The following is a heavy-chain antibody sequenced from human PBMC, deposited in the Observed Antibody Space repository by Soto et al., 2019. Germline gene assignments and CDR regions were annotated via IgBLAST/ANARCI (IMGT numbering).Heavy chain of an antibody. V-gene: IGHV3-33*01. D-gene: IGHD5-12*01. CDR1: GCTCRNYG. CDR2: IWYDGSNK. CDR3: ARDHSGYYLDY. Sequence: GGSLRLSWAASGCTCRNYGVHWVRQTPGKGLEWVAVIWYDGSNKYYGDSVKGRFAISRDDSRNTLYLQMNSLRAEDTAVYYCARDHSGYYLDYWGQPTLVTVSS. J-gene: IGHJ4*02.